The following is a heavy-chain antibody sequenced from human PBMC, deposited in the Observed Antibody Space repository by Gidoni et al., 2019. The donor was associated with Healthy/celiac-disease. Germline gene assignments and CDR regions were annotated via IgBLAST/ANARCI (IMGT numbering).Heavy chain of an antibody. J-gene: IGHJ4*02. Sequence: EVHLLESGGGLVQPGESLRLSCAASGFTFSSYAMSWVRQAPGKGLEWVSAISGSGGSAYYADSVKGRFTISRDNSKNTLYLQMNSLRVEDTAVYYCAKDPSSGWTRDFDYWGQGTLVTVSS. CDR3: AKDPSSGWTRDFDY. CDR1: GFTFSSYA. D-gene: IGHD6-19*01. V-gene: IGHV3-23*01. CDR2: ISGSGGSA.